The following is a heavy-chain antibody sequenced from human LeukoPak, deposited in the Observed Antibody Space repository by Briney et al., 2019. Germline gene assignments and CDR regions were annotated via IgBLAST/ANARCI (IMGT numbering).Heavy chain of an antibody. CDR3: EPRGDIEHSYGYGKWFDP. V-gene: IGHV4-34*01. Sequence: KPSETLSLTCAVYGGSFSGYYWSWIRQPPGKGLEWIGEINHSGSTNYNASLKSRVTVSVDSSKNQFSLRLSSVTAADTAAYYCEPRGDIEHSYGYGKWFDPWGQGTRVTVSS. D-gene: IGHD5-18*01. CDR1: GGSFSGYY. CDR2: INHSGST. J-gene: IGHJ5*02.